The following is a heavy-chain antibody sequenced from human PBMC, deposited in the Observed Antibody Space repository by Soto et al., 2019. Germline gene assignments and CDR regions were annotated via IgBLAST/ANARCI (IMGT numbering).Heavy chain of an antibody. V-gene: IGHV3-7*01. CDR2: IKQDGSEK. Sequence: PGGSLRLSCAASGFTFSSYWMSWVRQAPGKGLEWVANIKQDGSEKYYVDSVKGRFTISRDNAKNSLYLQMNSLRAEDTAVYYCARERYCSGGSCLSYGMDVWGQGTTVTVYS. CDR1: GFTFSSYW. D-gene: IGHD2-15*01. J-gene: IGHJ6*02. CDR3: ARERYCSGGSCLSYGMDV.